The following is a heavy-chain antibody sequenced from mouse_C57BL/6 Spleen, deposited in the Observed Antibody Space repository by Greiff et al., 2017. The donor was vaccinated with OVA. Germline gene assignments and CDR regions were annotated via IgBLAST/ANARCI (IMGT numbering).Heavy chain of an antibody. CDR2: ISSGGDYI. V-gene: IGHV5S21*01. CDR1: GFTFSSYA. Sequence: EVMLVESGEGLVKPGGSLKLSCAASGFTFSSYAMSWVRQTPEKRLEWVAYISSGGDYIYYADTVKGRFTISRDNARNTLYLQMSSLKSEDTAMYYCTRGLTTVVAEGYYAMDYWGQGTSVTVSS. D-gene: IGHD1-1*01. CDR3: TRGLTTVVAEGYYAMDY. J-gene: IGHJ4*01.